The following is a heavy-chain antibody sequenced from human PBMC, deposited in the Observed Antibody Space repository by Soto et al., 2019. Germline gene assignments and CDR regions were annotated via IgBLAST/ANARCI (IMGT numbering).Heavy chain of an antibody. J-gene: IGHJ6*02. CDR3: ARGGYYDNSWGKLSHYGLDV. V-gene: IGHV1-18*01. D-gene: IGHD3-16*01. CDR1: GYTFIRYG. Sequence: QVQLVQSAAEVKKPGASVKVSCKASGYTFIRYGITWVRQAPGQGLEWMGWISAYNDYTIYAQKLQGRVTITTDTSTRTWSMELRGLNSEATAVYYCARGGYYDNSWGKLSHYGLDVWGQGTSVTVSS. CDR2: ISAYNDYT.